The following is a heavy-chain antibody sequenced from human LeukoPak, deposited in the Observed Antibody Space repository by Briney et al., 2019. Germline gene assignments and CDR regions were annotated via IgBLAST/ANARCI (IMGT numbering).Heavy chain of an antibody. Sequence: PSETLSLTCTVSGGSISSYYWSWIRQPPGKRLEWIGYIYYSGSTNYNPSLKSRVTISVDTSKNQFSLKLSSVTAADTAVYYCAGHESLRELYYWGQGTLVTVSS. J-gene: IGHJ4*02. CDR3: AGHESLRELYY. CDR2: IYYSGST. D-gene: IGHD5-12*01. CDR1: GGSISSYY. V-gene: IGHV4-59*08.